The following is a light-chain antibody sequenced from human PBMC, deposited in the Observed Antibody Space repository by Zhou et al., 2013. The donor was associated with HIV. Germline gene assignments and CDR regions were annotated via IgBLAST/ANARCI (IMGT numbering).Light chain of an antibody. Sequence: EIVLTQSPATLSLSPGERVTLSCRASQNIGTYLAWYQQKPGQAPRLLIYDASTRATGIPPRFSGSGSGTEFILTISSLQPEDFAVYHCQQYDNWPPLTFGGGTRVEIK. J-gene: IGKJ4*01. V-gene: IGKV3-15*01. CDR2: DAS. CDR1: QNIGTY. CDR3: QQYDNWPPLT.